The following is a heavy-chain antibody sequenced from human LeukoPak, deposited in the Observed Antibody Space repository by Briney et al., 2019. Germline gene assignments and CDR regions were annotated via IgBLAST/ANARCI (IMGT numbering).Heavy chain of an antibody. CDR1: GYTLTELS. J-gene: IGHJ4*02. CDR3: ATVPLGSSWYPLGFDY. Sequence: ASVTVSFKFSGYTLTELSMHWVRQAPGKGLEWMGGFDPEDGETIYAQKFQGRVTMTEDTSTDTAYMELSSLRSEDTAVYYCATVPLGSSWYPLGFDYWGQGTLVTVSS. D-gene: IGHD6-13*01. CDR2: FDPEDGET. V-gene: IGHV1-24*01.